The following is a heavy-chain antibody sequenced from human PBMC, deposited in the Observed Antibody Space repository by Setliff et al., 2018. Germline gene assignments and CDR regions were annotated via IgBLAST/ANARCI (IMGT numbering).Heavy chain of an antibody. V-gene: IGHV4-61*01. CDR3: ARMSGFQYMDV. D-gene: IGHD3-3*01. CDR1: GGSVNSGYDN. Sequence: SETLSLTCTVSGGSVNSGYDNWSWVRQPPGKGLEWIGDIYQSGTTNYNPSLKSRVTISLDTSKNQFSLSLSSVTAADTAVYYCARMSGFQYMDVWGKGTTVTVS. J-gene: IGHJ6*03. CDR2: IYQSGTT.